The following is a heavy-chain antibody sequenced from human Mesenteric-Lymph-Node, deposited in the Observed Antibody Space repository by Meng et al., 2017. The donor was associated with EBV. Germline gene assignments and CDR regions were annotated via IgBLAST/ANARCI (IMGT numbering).Heavy chain of an antibody. CDR1: GFSVSTNY. Sequence: LVGAGGTWIQRGGSLSPSCTASGFSVSTNYLTWVRQSPGKGLEWVSLISSGGITFYADSVKGRFTVSRDDSKNTVYLQMNSLRGEDTALYYCATMEMGAYQYWGPGTLVTVSS. CDR2: ISSGGIT. V-gene: IGHV3-53*01. J-gene: IGHJ4*02. D-gene: IGHD3-16*01. CDR3: ATMEMGAYQY.